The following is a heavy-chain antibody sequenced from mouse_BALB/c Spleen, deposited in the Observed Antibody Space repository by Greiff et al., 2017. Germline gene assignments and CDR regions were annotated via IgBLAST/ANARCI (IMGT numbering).Heavy chain of an antibody. CDR1: GFTFTDYY. CDR3: ARLYDGYSYAMDY. D-gene: IGHD2-3*01. CDR2: IRNKANGYTT. J-gene: IGHJ4*01. Sequence: EVKLMESGGGLVQPGGSLRLSCATSGFTFTDYYMSWVRQPPGKALEWLGFIRNKANGYTTEYSASVKGRFTISRDNSQSILYLQMNTLRAEDSATYYCARLYDGYSYAMDYWGQGTSVTVSS. V-gene: IGHV7-3*02.